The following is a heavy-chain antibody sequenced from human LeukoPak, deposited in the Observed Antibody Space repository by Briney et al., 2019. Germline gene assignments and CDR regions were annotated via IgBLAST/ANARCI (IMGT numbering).Heavy chain of an antibody. CDR2: IKEDGSEK. CDR1: GFTFSNYW. J-gene: IGHJ4*02. D-gene: IGHD2-21*02. Sequence: GGSLGLSCAASGFTFSNYWMNWVRQAPGKGLEWVANIKEDGSEKHYVDPVKGRFTISRDNAKKSLYLQMNSLRAEDTAVYYCAREAQRGDPWNWGQGTLVTVSS. V-gene: IGHV3-7*01. CDR3: AREAQRGDPWN.